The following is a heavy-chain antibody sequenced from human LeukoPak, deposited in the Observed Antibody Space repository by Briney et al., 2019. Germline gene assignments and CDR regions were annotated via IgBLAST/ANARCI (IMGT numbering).Heavy chain of an antibody. CDR3: ARDTGQGGASDAFDI. CDR1: GFTFSSYE. Sequence: GGSLRLSCAASGFTFSSYEMNWVRQAPGKGLEWVPYISSSGSTIYYADSVKGRFTISRDNAKNSLYLQMNSLRAEDTAVYYCARDTGQGGASDAFDIWGQGTMVTVSS. D-gene: IGHD1-26*01. J-gene: IGHJ3*02. CDR2: ISSSGSTI. V-gene: IGHV3-48*03.